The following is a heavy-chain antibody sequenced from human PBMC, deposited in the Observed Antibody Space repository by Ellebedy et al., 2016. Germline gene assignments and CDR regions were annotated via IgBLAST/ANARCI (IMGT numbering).Heavy chain of an antibody. CDR3: AREGGIFGLDY. CDR1: GVTFRSFA. Sequence: GESLKISXTVSGVTFRSFAMHWVRQAPGKGLEWVAVIWYDGSNKYYADSVKGRFTISRDNSKNTLYLQMNSPRAEDTALYYCAREGGIFGLDYWGQGTLVTVSS. J-gene: IGHJ4*02. D-gene: IGHD3-3*02. V-gene: IGHV3-33*08. CDR2: IWYDGSNK.